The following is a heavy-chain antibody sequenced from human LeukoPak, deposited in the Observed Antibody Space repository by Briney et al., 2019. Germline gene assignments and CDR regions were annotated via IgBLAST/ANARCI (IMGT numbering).Heavy chain of an antibody. V-gene: IGHV3-64*01. CDR1: GFTFSSYE. J-gene: IGHJ4*02. CDR2: ISSNGGST. CDR3: ARGAGGYNIFDY. D-gene: IGHD5-24*01. Sequence: GGSLRLSCAASGFTFSSYEMNWVRQAPGKGLEYVSAISSNGGSTYYANSVKGRFTISRDNSKNTLYLQMGSLRAEDMAVYYCARGAGGYNIFDYWGQGTLVTVSS.